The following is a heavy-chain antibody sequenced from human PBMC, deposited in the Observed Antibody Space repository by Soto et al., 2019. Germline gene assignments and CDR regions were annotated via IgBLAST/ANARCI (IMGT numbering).Heavy chain of an antibody. Sequence: ALVKVSFTASGSTFTGHYIHSVRQAPEQGPEWMGEIGPETGATRYAQKFQGRVTMTRDMSIATVYMELNNLSPDDTAVYYCGRGRSGQIVVFYWGQGTPVNVSS. J-gene: IGHJ4*02. CDR2: IGPETGAT. CDR3: GRGRSGQIVVFY. D-gene: IGHD1-26*01. CDR1: GSTFTGHY. V-gene: IGHV1-2*02.